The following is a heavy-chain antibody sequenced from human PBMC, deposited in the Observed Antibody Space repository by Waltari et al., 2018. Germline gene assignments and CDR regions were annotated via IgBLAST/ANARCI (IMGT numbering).Heavy chain of an antibody. CDR3: GKDACRESFNCGPA. CDR1: GFSFYIYT. J-gene: IGHJ4*02. Sequence: EVQLLESGGALVQPGGSLRLSCAASGFSFYIYTMNWVRQAPGKGLGWVANISGDSTYYADSVKGRFTISRDNSKNSLYLQMNSLRVEDTAGYYCGKDACRESFNCGPAWGQGTLVTVSS. CDR2: ISGDST. D-gene: IGHD2-21*01. V-gene: IGHV3-23*01.